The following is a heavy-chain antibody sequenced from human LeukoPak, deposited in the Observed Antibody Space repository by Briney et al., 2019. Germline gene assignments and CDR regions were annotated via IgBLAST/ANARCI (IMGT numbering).Heavy chain of an antibody. V-gene: IGHV4-4*07. CDR1: GGSISSYY. D-gene: IGHD2-15*01. CDR2: IDTSGNT. J-gene: IGHJ6*03. Sequence: SETLSLTCTVSGGSISSYYWSWIRQPAGKGLEWIGRIDTSGNTNYKPSLKSRVTISVDTSKNQFSLKLSSVTAADTAVYYCARARIYCSGGSCNYYYYYMDVWGKGTTVTISS. CDR3: ARARIYCSGGSCNYYYYYMDV.